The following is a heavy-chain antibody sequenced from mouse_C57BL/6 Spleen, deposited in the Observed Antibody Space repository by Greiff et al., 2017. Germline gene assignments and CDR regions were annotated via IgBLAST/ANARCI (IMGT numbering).Heavy chain of an antibody. CDR3: ARDGYFTSDY. CDR1: GYAFSSSW. V-gene: IGHV1-82*01. J-gene: IGHJ2*01. CDR2: IYPGDGDT. Sequence: VKLLESGPELVKPGASVKISCKASGYAFSSSWMNWVKQRPGKGLEWIGRIYPGDGDTNYNGKFKGKATLTADKSSSTAYRQLSSLTSEDSAVYFCARDGYFTSDYGGQGTTLTVSS. D-gene: IGHD2-3*01.